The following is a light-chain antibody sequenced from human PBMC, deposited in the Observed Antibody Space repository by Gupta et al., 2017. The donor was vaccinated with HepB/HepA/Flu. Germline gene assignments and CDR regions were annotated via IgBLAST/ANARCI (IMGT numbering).Light chain of an antibody. V-gene: IGLV4-69*01. CDR2: VSRDGTL. CDR3: QTWGSGLRGV. Sequence: QAVLTQSPSASASLGASVKMTCTLTSGHSSNDIAWHQLRPGMGPRFLMRVSRDGTLNKGDGILDRFSGSASGAERHLTISNVQSEDEADYYCQTWGSGLRGVFGGGTKLTVL. CDR1: SGHSSND. J-gene: IGLJ3*02.